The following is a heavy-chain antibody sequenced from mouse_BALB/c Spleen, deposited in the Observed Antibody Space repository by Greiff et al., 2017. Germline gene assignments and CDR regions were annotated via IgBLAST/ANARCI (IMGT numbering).Heavy chain of an antibody. CDR3: ARNYGSSWYFDV. CDR2: IDPANGNT. V-gene: IGHV14-3*02. CDR1: GFNIKDTY. J-gene: IGHJ1*01. Sequence: EVQLQQSGAELVKPGASVKLSCTASGFNIKDTYMHWVKQRPEQGLEWIGRIDPANGNTKYDPKFQGKATITADTSSNTAYLQLSSLTSVDTAVYYCARNYGSSWYFDVWGAGTTVTVSS. D-gene: IGHD1-1*01.